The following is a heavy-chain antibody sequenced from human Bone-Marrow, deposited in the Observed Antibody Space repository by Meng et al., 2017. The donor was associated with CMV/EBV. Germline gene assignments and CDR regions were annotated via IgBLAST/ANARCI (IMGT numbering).Heavy chain of an antibody. CDR3: AREAASAC. D-gene: IGHD6-13*01. CDR1: GYTFSYYD. V-gene: IGHV1-8*01. CDR2: MNPNRGNT. Sequence: ASVKVSCKASGYTFSYYDIIWVRQASGQGLEWVGWMNPNRGNTAYAQKFQGRVTMTRDTSTSVAYMELSSLSSGNTAVYYWAREAASACWGQGTRVTVYS. J-gene: IGHJ4*02.